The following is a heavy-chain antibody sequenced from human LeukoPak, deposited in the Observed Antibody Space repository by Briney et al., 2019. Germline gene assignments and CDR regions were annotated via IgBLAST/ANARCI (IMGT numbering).Heavy chain of an antibody. CDR3: ARGPGAFDI. CDR1: GFMFSSYW. CDR2: INSDGSST. D-gene: IGHD2-2*01. V-gene: IGHV3-74*01. J-gene: IGHJ3*02. Sequence: GGSLRLSCVASGFMFSSYWMNWVRQAPGKGLVWVSRINSDGSSTSYADSMKGRFTISRDNAKNTLFLQMNSLRAEDTAVYYCARGPGAFDIWGQGTMVTVSS.